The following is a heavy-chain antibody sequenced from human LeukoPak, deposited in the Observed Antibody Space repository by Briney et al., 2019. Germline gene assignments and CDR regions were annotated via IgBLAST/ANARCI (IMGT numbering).Heavy chain of an antibody. Sequence: GGSLRLSCAASGFTFSSYAMSWVHQAPGKGLEWVSAISGSGGSTYYADSVKGRFTISRDNSKNTLYLQMNSLRAEDTAVYYCAKEKQLWLSVRYYFDYWGQGALVTVSS. J-gene: IGHJ4*02. CDR1: GFTFSSYA. CDR2: ISGSGGST. D-gene: IGHD5-18*01. CDR3: AKEKQLWLSVRYYFDY. V-gene: IGHV3-23*01.